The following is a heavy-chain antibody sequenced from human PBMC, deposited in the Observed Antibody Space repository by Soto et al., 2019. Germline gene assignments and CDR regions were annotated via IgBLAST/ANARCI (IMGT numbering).Heavy chain of an antibody. Sequence: ASVKVSCKASGNSFTSYSIHWVRQAPGQRLEWVGWIIAGNGNTIYSQNFRGRVSITRDTSASTAYMELSSLRSEDTAVYYCARDYENASGLDYWGQGTQVTVPQ. D-gene: IGHD3-16*01. CDR1: GNSFTSYS. CDR2: IIAGNGNT. V-gene: IGHV1-3*01. J-gene: IGHJ4*02. CDR3: ARDYENASGLDY.